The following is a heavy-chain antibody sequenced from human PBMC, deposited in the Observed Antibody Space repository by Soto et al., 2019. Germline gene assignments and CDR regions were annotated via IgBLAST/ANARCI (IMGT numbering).Heavy chain of an antibody. D-gene: IGHD3-16*01. V-gene: IGHV1-69*01. J-gene: IGHJ4*02. CDR3: ARTAPMDAGDKYYYDF. Sequence: QVQLVQSGAEVKKTGSSVKVSCKTSGGTFSTFGISWVRQAPGQSLEWMGGIIPFFGTAEYSQKFEDRITITADESTNTVYMDLRSLTSEDTAIYYCARTAPMDAGDKYYYDFWGQGALVTVSS. CDR2: IIPFFGTA. CDR1: GGTFSTFG.